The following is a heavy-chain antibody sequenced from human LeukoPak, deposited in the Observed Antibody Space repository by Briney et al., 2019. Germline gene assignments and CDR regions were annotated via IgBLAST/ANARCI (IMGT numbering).Heavy chain of an antibody. CDR2: ISVGSTTK. CDR1: GFTFSDYN. J-gene: IGHJ4*02. CDR3: AKYCITTSCYGSVDY. D-gene: IGHD2-2*01. Sequence: PGGSLRLSCAASGFTFSDYNMNWVRRAPGKGLEWVSYISVGSTTKYYADSVKGRFTISRDYAKNSLYLQMYSLRAEDTAVYYCAKYCITTSCYGSVDYWGQGTLVTVSS. V-gene: IGHV3-48*01.